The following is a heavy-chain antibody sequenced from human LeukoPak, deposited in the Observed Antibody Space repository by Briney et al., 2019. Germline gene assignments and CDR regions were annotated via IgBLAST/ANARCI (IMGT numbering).Heavy chain of an antibody. CDR1: GGTFSSYA. J-gene: IGHJ4*02. CDR3: ARVPYYYDSSGYYPHSEFDY. D-gene: IGHD3-22*01. CDR2: IIPIFGTA. V-gene: IGHV1-69*05. Sequence: SVKVSCKASGGTFSSYAISWVRQAPGQGLEWMGRIIPIFGTANYAQKFQGRVTTTTDESTSTAYMELSSLRSEDTAVYYCARVPYYYDSSGYYPHSEFDYWGQGTLVTVSP.